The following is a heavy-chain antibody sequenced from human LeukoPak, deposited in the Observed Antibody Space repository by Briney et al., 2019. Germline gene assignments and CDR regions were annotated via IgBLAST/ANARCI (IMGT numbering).Heavy chain of an antibody. Sequence: PGGSLRLSCASSGFTFSSYGMHWVRQAPGKGLEWVAFIRYDGSNKYYADSVKGRFTISRDNSKNTLYLQMNSLRAEDTAVYYCAKDWGSYRGSYFDYWGQGTLVTVSS. CDR2: IRYDGSNK. J-gene: IGHJ4*02. CDR3: AKDWGSYRGSYFDY. V-gene: IGHV3-30*02. D-gene: IGHD3-16*02. CDR1: GFTFSSYG.